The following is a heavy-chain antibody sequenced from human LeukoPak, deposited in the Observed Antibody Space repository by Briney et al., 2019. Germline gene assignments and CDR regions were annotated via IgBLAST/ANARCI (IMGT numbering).Heavy chain of an antibody. Sequence: GRSLRLSCAASGFTFSSYAMHWVRQAPGKGLEWVAVISYDGSNKYYADAVKGRFTISRDNSKNTLYLQMNSLRAEDTAVYYCARGWGFGELFRDAFDIWGQGTMVTVSS. V-gene: IGHV3-30-3*01. CDR3: ARGWGFGELFRDAFDI. D-gene: IGHD3-10*01. CDR1: GFTFSSYA. J-gene: IGHJ3*02. CDR2: ISYDGSNK.